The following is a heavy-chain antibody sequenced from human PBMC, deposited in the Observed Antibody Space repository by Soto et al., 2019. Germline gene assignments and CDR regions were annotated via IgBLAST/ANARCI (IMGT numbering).Heavy chain of an antibody. Sequence: QVQLVESGGGLVKPGGSLRLSCAASAFTFSDYYMTWIRQAPGKGLEWVSHISSSGSTINYADSVKGRFTISRDNAKDSLYLQLNSLRAEDTAVYYCARDAYSNSFDYWCQGTLVTVSS. J-gene: IGHJ4*02. D-gene: IGHD4-4*01. CDR3: ARDAYSNSFDY. CDR2: ISSSGSTI. CDR1: AFTFSDYY. V-gene: IGHV3-11*01.